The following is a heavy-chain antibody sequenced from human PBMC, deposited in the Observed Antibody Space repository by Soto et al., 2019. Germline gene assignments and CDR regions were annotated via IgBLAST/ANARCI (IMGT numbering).Heavy chain of an antibody. CDR3: AAVCGGDCWDY. CDR1: GFTFTRSA. J-gene: IGHJ4*02. V-gene: IGHV1-58*02. Sequence: QMQLVQSGPEVKKPGTSVKVSCKASGFTFTRSAMQWVRQARGQRLEWIGWIVVGSGNTNYAQKFQERVTITRDMSTSTAYMELSSLRSEDTAVYYCAAVCGGDCWDYWGQGTLVTVSS. D-gene: IGHD2-21*02. CDR2: IVVGSGNT.